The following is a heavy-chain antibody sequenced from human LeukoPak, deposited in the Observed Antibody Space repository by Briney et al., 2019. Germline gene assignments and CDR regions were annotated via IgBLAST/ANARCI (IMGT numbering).Heavy chain of an antibody. J-gene: IGHJ6*02. Sequence: VASVKVSCKASGYTFTGYSMHWVRQAPGQGLEWMGWINPDIGGTNYAQKFQGRVTMTTDTSTSTAYMELRSLRSDDTAVYYCARSKRRDFWSGYPRNGYGMDVWGQGTTVTVSS. D-gene: IGHD3-3*01. CDR1: GYTFTGYS. V-gene: IGHV1-2*02. CDR3: ARSKRRDFWSGYPRNGYGMDV. CDR2: INPDIGGT.